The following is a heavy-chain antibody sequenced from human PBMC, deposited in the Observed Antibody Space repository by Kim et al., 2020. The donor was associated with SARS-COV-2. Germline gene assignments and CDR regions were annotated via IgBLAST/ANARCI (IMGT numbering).Heavy chain of an antibody. Sequence: GGSLRLSCAVAGFTFSSYGMHWVRQAPGKGLEWVAVIWNDGSNKYYGDSVKGRFTISRDNAKNTLYLQMDSLRVEDMAVYYCARDSHGMDDWGQGTTVTVS. J-gene: IGHJ6*02. CDR1: GFTFSSYG. CDR2: IWNDGSNK. CDR3: ARDSHGMDD. V-gene: IGHV3-33*01.